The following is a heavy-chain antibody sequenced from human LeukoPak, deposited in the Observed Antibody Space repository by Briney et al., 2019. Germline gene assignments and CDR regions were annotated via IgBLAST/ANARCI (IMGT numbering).Heavy chain of an antibody. J-gene: IGHJ4*02. CDR3: AKALTRYSSSWNGPFDY. V-gene: IGHV3-48*04. D-gene: IGHD6-13*01. Sequence: GGSLRLSCAASGVTFSSSSLTWVRRAPGKGLEWVGYISSSSNGIHYADSVKGRFTISRDNAKNSLYLQMNSLRAEDTALYYCAKALTRYSSSWNGPFDYWGQGTLVTVSS. CDR1: GVTFSSSS. CDR2: ISSSSNGI.